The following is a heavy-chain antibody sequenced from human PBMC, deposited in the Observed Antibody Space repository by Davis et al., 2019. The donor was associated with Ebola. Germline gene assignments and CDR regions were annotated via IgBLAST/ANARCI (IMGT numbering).Heavy chain of an antibody. J-gene: IGHJ4*02. CDR1: GFTFSSYG. Sequence: GESLKISCAASGFTFSSYGMHWVRQAPGKGLEWVAVISYDGSNKYYADSVKGRFTISRDNSKNTLYLQMNSLRAEDTAVYYCARDIYSSSWYLDYWGQGTLVTVSS. V-gene: IGHV3-30*03. D-gene: IGHD6-13*01. CDR2: ISYDGSNK. CDR3: ARDIYSSSWYLDY.